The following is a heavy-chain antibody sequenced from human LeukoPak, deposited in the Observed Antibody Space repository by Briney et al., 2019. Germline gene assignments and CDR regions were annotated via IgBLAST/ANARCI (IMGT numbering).Heavy chain of an antibody. Sequence: SVKVSCKASGGTFSRYAISWVRQAPGQGLEWMGGIIPIFGTANYAQKFQGRVTITADESTSTAYMELSSLRSEDTAVYYCGIFSIVVVPAASYGMDVWGQGTTVTVSS. CDR1: GGTFSRYA. J-gene: IGHJ6*02. CDR3: GIFSIVVVPAASYGMDV. V-gene: IGHV1-69*13. D-gene: IGHD2-2*01. CDR2: IIPIFGTA.